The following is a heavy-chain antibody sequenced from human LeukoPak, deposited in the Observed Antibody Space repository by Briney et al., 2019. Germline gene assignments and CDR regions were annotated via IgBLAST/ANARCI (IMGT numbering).Heavy chain of an antibody. V-gene: IGHV3-20*04. CDR3: ARESNSGYYLSY. Sequence: PGGSLRLSCAATGFTFKDYDMHWVRHPPGKGLEWVSGINWNGGGTDYADSVKGRFTISRDNSKNTLYLQMNSLRVEETAVYYCARESNSGYYLSYWGQGTLVTVSS. CDR1: GFTFKDYD. CDR2: INWNGGGT. D-gene: IGHD3-22*01. J-gene: IGHJ4*02.